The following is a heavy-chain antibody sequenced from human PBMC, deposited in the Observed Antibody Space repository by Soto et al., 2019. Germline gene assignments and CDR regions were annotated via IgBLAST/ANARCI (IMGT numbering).Heavy chain of an antibody. D-gene: IGHD3-9*01. J-gene: IGHJ4*02. Sequence: EEQLVESGGGLVQPGGSLRLSCAASGFTFRNYWMSWVRQAPGKGLEWVANIKEDGRVKYYVDSVKGRFTISRDNDKKYMYLDMSILRAEDTGVYYCVGDDWRQAHFWGPVTRVTVSS. V-gene: IGHV3-7*04. CDR1: GFTFRNYW. CDR3: VGDDWRQAHF. CDR2: IKEDGRVK.